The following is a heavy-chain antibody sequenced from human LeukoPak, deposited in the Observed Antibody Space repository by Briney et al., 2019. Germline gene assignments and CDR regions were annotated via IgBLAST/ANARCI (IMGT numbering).Heavy chain of an antibody. V-gene: IGHV3-23*01. Sequence: GGSLRLSCAASGFTFRNYAMSWVRQAPGKGLEWVSGISGSDGSTYHADSVKGRFTISRDNAKNSLYLQMNSLRAEDTAVYYCAREPVRMRFMDVWGKGTTVTVSS. CDR2: ISGSDGST. J-gene: IGHJ6*03. CDR1: GFTFRNYA. CDR3: AREPVRMRFMDV.